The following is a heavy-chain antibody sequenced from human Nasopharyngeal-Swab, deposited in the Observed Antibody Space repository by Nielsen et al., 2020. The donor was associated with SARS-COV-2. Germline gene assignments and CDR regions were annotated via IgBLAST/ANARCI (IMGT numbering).Heavy chain of an antibody. D-gene: IGHD3-9*01. J-gene: IGHJ4*02. V-gene: IGHV4-39*01. Sequence: SETLSLTCTVSGRSISSSSSYWGWIRQPPGKGLEWVGSIYYSGSTYYTLSLNSRVTISVDTSKSQFSLKLRSVTAADTAVYYCARAGVDTSTGSSGGCFDYWGQGALVTVSS. CDR2: IYYSGST. CDR1: GRSISSSSSY. CDR3: ARAGVDTSTGSSGGCFDY.